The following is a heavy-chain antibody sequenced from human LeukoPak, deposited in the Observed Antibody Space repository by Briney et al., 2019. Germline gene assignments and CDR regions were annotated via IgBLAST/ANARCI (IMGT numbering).Heavy chain of an antibody. D-gene: IGHD1-26*01. CDR3: AKDGGSYTGYFDY. Sequence: GGSLRLSCAASGFTFSSYDMNWVRQAPGKGLEWVSAISRSGGITYYADSVKGRFTISRDNSKSTLYLQMNSLRADDTAVCYCAKDGGSYTGYFDYWGQGTLVTVSS. CDR1: GFTFSSYD. V-gene: IGHV3-23*01. CDR2: ISRSGGIT. J-gene: IGHJ4*02.